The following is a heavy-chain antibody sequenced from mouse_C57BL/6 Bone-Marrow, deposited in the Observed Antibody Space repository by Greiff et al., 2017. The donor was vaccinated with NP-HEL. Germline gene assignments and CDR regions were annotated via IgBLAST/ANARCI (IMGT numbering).Heavy chain of an antibody. CDR1: GYTFTSYT. V-gene: IGHV1-4*01. D-gene: IGHD2-10*01. Sequence: QVQLQQSGAELARPGASVKMSCKASGYTFTSYTMHWVKQRPGQGLEWIGYINPSSGNTKYNQKFKDKATLTADKSASTAYMQLSSLTSEDSAVYYCARAYYGNYDYFDYWGQGTTLTVSS. CDR3: ARAYYGNYDYFDY. CDR2: INPSSGNT. J-gene: IGHJ2*01.